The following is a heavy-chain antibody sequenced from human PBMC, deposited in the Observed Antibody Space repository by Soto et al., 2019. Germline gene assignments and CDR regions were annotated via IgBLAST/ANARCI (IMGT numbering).Heavy chain of an antibody. D-gene: IGHD6-19*01. Sequence: EVQLVESGGGLVQPGGSLRLSCAASGFTFSNHWMSWVRQAPGKGLEWVANIKRDGSEKYYVDSVKGRFTISRDNAKNSLYLQMDSLRAEDTAVYYCTRDQAVAAEYYYCYGMDVWGQGTTVTVSS. V-gene: IGHV3-7*03. CDR2: IKRDGSEK. CDR3: TRDQAVAAEYYYCYGMDV. J-gene: IGHJ6*02. CDR1: GFTFSNHW.